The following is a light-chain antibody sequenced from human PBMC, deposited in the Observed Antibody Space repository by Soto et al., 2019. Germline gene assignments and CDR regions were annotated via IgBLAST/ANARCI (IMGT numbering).Light chain of an antibody. CDR3: AAWDDSLNGPV. CDR1: KSNIGDNA. CDR2: YDD. J-gene: IGLJ3*02. Sequence: QSVVTQPPSVSEAPRQRVTISCSGSKSNIGDNAVNWYQQVPGKAPKLLIYYDDLRPSGVSDRFSGSKSGYSASLAMSGLQSEDVADYYCAAWDDSLNGPVLGGGTKLTVL. V-gene: IGLV1-36*01.